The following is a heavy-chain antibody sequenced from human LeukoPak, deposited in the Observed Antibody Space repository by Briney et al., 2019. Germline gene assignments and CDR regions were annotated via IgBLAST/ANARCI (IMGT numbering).Heavy chain of an antibody. CDR3: ARSVRSHYSHYYGMDV. CDR2: TYFRSKWLY. V-gene: IGHV6-1*01. CDR1: GDGVSSNNVA. J-gene: IGHJ6*04. D-gene: IGHD2-8*01. Sequence: PSQTLSLTCAISGDGVSSNNVAWNWIRQSPSRGLEWLGRTYFRSKWLYDYASSVKSRIIVNADTSTNQFSLQLKSMTPEDTAVYYCARSVRSHYSHYYGMDVWGRGTTVIVS.